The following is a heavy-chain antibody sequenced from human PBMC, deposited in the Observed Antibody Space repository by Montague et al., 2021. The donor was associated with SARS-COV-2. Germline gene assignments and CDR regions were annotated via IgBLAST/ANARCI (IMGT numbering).Heavy chain of an antibody. CDR2: IYSSGTT. J-gene: IGHJ4*02. D-gene: IGHD3-3*01. CDR3: ARFDYYFDY. CDR1: GGSISNYY. Sequence: SETLSLTCTVSGGSISNYYWSWIRQPPGKGLEWIGDIYSSGTTNYNPSLQSRGTILLDTSKKQFSLRLNSVSAADTAVYYCARFDYYFDYWGRGTLVTVSS. V-gene: IGHV4-59*01.